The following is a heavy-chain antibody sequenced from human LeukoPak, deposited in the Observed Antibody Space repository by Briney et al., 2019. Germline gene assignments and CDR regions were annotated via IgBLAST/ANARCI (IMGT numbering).Heavy chain of an antibody. V-gene: IGHV4-59*12. Sequence: SETLSLTCTVSGGSISSYYWSWIRQPPGKGLEWIGYIYYSGSTNYNPSLKSRVTISVDTSKNQFSLKLSSVTAADTAVYYCARGDPWYDSSGYYSLFDYWGQGTLVTVSS. D-gene: IGHD3-22*01. CDR1: GGSISSYY. J-gene: IGHJ4*02. CDR2: IYYSGST. CDR3: ARGDPWYDSSGYYSLFDY.